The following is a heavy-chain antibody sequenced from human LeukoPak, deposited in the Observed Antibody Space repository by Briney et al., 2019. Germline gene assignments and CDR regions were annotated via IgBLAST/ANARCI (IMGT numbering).Heavy chain of an antibody. D-gene: IGHD2/OR15-2a*01. CDR1: GYPFTNYW. J-gene: IGHJ4*02. Sequence: GESLKISCKGSGYPFTNYWIGWVRQMPGKGLGFMGIIYPGDSDTRYNPSFQGQVTISVDKSINTAYLQWSSLKASDSAMYYCARAGYSNRWDGVDYWGQGTLVTVSS. CDR3: ARAGYSNRWDGVDY. CDR2: IYPGDSDT. V-gene: IGHV5-51*01.